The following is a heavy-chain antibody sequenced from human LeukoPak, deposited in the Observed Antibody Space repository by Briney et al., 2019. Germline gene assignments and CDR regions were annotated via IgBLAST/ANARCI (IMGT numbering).Heavy chain of an antibody. CDR1: GFTFSSYE. CDR3: AKDGSGSYTKYYFDY. J-gene: IGHJ4*02. Sequence: PGGSLRLSCAASGFTFSSYEMNWVRQAPGKGLEWVSYISSSGSTIYYADSVKGRFTISRDNAKNSLYLQMNSLRAEDTAVYYCAKDGSGSYTKYYFDYWGQGTLVTVSS. V-gene: IGHV3-48*03. D-gene: IGHD3-10*01. CDR2: ISSSGSTI.